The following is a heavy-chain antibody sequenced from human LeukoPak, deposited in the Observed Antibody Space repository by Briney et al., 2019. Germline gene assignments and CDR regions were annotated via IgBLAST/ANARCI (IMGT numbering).Heavy chain of an antibody. CDR1: GGSISSSSAY. Sequence: SETLSLTCTVSGGSISSSSAYWGWIRQPPGKGLEWIGSIYYSKNTYYNPSLKSRVTISADTSKNQFSLTLGSVSATDTAVYYCVSPRGFSYGYFDYWGQGTLVTVAS. J-gene: IGHJ4*02. V-gene: IGHV4-39*01. CDR2: IYYSKNT. CDR3: VSPRGFSYGYFDY. D-gene: IGHD5-18*01.